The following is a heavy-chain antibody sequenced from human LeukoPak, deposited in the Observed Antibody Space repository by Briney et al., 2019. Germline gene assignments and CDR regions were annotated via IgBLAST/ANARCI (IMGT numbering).Heavy chain of an antibody. Sequence: PSETLSLTCTVSGGSISSYYWSWIRQPPGKGLEWIGYIHYSGNTNYNPSLKSRVTMSVDTSKNQSSLKLRSVTAADTAVYYCARRTNWGYFDYWGQGTLVTVSS. CDR2: IHYSGNT. V-gene: IGHV4-59*01. CDR3: ARRTNWGYFDY. J-gene: IGHJ4*02. CDR1: GGSISSYY. D-gene: IGHD7-27*01.